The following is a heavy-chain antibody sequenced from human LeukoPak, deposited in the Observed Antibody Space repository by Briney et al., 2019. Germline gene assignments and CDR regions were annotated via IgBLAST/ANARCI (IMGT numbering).Heavy chain of an antibody. J-gene: IGHJ3*02. CDR1: GGAFSSYA. CDR3: ARHTRHYYDSSGDAFDI. V-gene: IGHV1-69*05. Sequence: SMKVSCKASGGAFSSYAISWVRQAPGQGLEWMGGIIPIFGTANYAQKFQGRVTITTDESTSTAYMELSSLRSEDTAVYYCARHTRHYYDSSGDAFDIWGQGTMVTVSP. CDR2: IIPIFGTA. D-gene: IGHD3-22*01.